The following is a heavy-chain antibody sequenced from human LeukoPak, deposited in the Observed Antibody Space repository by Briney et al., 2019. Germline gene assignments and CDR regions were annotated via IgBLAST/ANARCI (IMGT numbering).Heavy chain of an antibody. CDR2: IYYSGST. D-gene: IGHD6-13*01. CDR1: GGSISSYY. J-gene: IGHJ5*02. CDR3: ARGRAAAATGWFDP. V-gene: IGHV4-59*01. Sequence: PSETLSLTCTVSGGSISSYYWSWIRQPPGKGLEWIGYIYYSGSTNYNPSLKSRVTISVDTSKNQFSLKLSFVTAADTAVYYCARGRAAAATGWFDPWGQGTLVTVSS.